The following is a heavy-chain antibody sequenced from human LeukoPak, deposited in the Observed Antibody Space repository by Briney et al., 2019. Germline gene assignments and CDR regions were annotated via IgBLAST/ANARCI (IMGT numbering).Heavy chain of an antibody. CDR2: INPNSGGT. J-gene: IGHJ4*02. CDR3: ARDVSWSSTIDY. V-gene: IGHV1-2*02. CDR1: GYTFTRYY. Sequence: ASGKVSCKASGYTFTRYYMHWGRQAAGPGDEGMGGINPNSGGTNYAQKFQGRVTVTRDKSIRTGYMEVSRLRSDDRAVCYCARDVSWSSTIDYWGQGTLVAVSS. D-gene: IGHD1-26*01.